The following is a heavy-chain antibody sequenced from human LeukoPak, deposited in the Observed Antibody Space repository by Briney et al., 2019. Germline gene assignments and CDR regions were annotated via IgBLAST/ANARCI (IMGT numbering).Heavy chain of an antibody. CDR2: IYYSGST. CDR1: GGSITSSSHY. V-gene: IGHV4-31*03. D-gene: IGHD2-15*01. J-gene: IGHJ4*02. Sequence: KPSETLSLTCSVSGGSITSSSHYWSWIRQHPGKGLEWIGYIYYSGSTYYNPSLKSRVTISVDTSKNQFSLKLSSVTAADTAVYYCARDAAGLLGYWGQGTLVTVSS. CDR3: ARDAAGLLGY.